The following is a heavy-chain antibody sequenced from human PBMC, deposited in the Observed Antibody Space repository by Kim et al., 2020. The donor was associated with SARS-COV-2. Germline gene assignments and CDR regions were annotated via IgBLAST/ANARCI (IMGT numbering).Heavy chain of an antibody. CDR3: AARIAVAGTRFWFDP. Sequence: SETLSLTCTVSGGSISSSSYYWGWIRQPPGKGLEWIGSIYYSGSTYYNPSLKSRVTISVDTSKNQFSLKLSSVTAADTAVYYCAARIAVAGTRFWFDPWGQGTLVTVSS. D-gene: IGHD6-19*01. J-gene: IGHJ5*02. CDR2: IYYSGST. V-gene: IGHV4-39*07. CDR1: GGSISSSSYY.